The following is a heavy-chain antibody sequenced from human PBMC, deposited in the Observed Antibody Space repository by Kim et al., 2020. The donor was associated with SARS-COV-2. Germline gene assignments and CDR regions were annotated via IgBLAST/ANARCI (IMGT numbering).Heavy chain of an antibody. Sequence: SETLSLTCAVYGGSFSGYYWSWIRQPPGKGLEWIGEINHSGSTNYNPSLKSRVTISVDTSKNQFSLKLSSVTAADTAVYYCARLHEDAYYGDDEGDGMDVWGQGTTGTVSS. D-gene: IGHD4-17*01. CDR1: GGSFSGYY. CDR3: ARLHEDAYYGDDEGDGMDV. V-gene: IGHV4-34*01. CDR2: INHSGST. J-gene: IGHJ6*02.